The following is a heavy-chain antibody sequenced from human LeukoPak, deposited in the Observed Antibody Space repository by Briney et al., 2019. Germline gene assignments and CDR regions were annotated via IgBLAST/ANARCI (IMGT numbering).Heavy chain of an antibody. CDR3: AKGGGATVPFDN. D-gene: IGHD4-11*01. CDR2: ISVSGGST. CDR1: GFTFSSYA. Sequence: PGGSLRLSCAASGFTFSSYAMSWVRQAPGKGLEWVSVISVSGGSTYYADPVKGRFTISRDNSKNTLYLQMNSLRVEDTAVYYCAKGGGATVPFDNWGQGTLVTVSS. J-gene: IGHJ4*02. V-gene: IGHV3-23*01.